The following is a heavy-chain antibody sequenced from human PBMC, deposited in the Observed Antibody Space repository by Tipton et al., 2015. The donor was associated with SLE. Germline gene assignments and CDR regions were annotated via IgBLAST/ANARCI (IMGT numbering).Heavy chain of an antibody. Sequence: TLSLTCTVSGGSISGHYWTWIRQPPGKGLEYIGYIHYSGSSDYNPSLKSRVTISLDTSKNHFSLKVTSVTAADTAVYYCARDPSDGDYGVYYFDYWGQGTLVTVSP. CDR3: ARDPSDGDYGVYYFDY. J-gene: IGHJ4*02. CDR1: GGSISGHY. D-gene: IGHD4-17*01. V-gene: IGHV4-59*11. CDR2: IHYSGSS.